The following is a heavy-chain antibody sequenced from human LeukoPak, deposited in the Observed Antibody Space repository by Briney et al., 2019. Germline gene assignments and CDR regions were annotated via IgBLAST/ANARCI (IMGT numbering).Heavy chain of an antibody. CDR2: SNPNSGGT. V-gene: IGHV1-2*06. D-gene: IGHD1-26*01. CDR1: GYTFTGYY. Sequence: ASVKVSCKASGYTFTGYYIHWVRPAPGQGLEWMGRSNPNSGGTNDAQEFRGRVTMTRDTSISTAYMELSSLTSDDTAVYYCARDLSSTSNWEFDYWGQGTLVTVSS. J-gene: IGHJ4*02. CDR3: ARDLSSTSNWEFDY.